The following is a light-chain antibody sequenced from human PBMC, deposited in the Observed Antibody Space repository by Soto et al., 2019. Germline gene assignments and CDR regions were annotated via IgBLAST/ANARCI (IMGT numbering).Light chain of an antibody. V-gene: IGLV1-47*01. CDR3: AAWDVSLSGPYAV. J-gene: IGLJ7*01. CDR1: SSNIGKNY. Sequence: QSVLTQPPSVSGTPGQSVIISCSGSSSNIGKNYVYWYQQVPGKAPKLLIYKDNQRPSGVPDRFSVSKSGTSASLAIIGLRSEDEADYYCAAWDVSLSGPYAVFGGGTQLTVL. CDR2: KDN.